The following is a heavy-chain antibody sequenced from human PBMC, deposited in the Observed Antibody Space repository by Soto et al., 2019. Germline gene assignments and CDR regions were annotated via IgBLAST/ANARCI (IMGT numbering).Heavy chain of an antibody. J-gene: IGHJ4*02. CDR2: ISGSGGST. V-gene: IGHV3-23*01. CDR3: AKSLWRVTGTRPYYFDY. CDR1: GFTFRSYA. Sequence: PGGSLRLSCGASGFTFRSYAMSWVRQAPGKGLEWVSAISGSGGSTYYADSVKGRFTISRDNSKNTLYLQMNSLRAEDTAVYYCAKSLWRVTGTRPYYFDYWGQGTLLTVSS. D-gene: IGHD1-20*01.